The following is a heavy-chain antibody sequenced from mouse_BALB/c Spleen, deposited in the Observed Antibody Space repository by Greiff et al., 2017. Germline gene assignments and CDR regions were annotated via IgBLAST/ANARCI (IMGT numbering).Heavy chain of an antibody. CDR3: ARWHYYGYFDY. J-gene: IGHJ2*01. CDR2: INPSSGYT. Sequence: QVQLQQSAAELARPGASVKMSCKASGYTFTSYTMHWVKQRPGQGLEWIGYINPSSGYTEYNQKFKDKTTLTADKSSSTAYMQLSSLTSEDSAVYYCARWHYYGYFDYWGQGTTLTVSS. V-gene: IGHV1-4*02. CDR1: GYTFTSYT. D-gene: IGHD1-2*01.